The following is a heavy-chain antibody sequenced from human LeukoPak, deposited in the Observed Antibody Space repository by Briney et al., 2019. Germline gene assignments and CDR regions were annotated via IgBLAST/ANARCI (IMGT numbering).Heavy chain of an antibody. J-gene: IGHJ4*02. Sequence: SETLSPTCTVSGGSISSSSYYWGWIRQPPGKGLEWIGSIYYSGSTYYNPSLKSRVTISVDTSKNQFSLKLSSVTAADTAVYYCARPGYSSGWYYFDYWGQGTLVTVSS. CDR2: IYYSGST. CDR3: ARPGYSSGWYYFDY. CDR1: GGSISSSSYY. V-gene: IGHV4-39*01. D-gene: IGHD6-19*01.